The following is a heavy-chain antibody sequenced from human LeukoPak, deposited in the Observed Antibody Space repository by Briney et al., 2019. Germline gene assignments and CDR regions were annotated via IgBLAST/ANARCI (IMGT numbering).Heavy chain of an antibody. CDR2: IYYSGGT. CDR3: ASSNIAASGKPFDS. CDR1: GGSISSYY. D-gene: IGHD6-13*01. J-gene: IGHJ4*02. V-gene: IGHV4-59*08. Sequence: PSETLSLTCTVSGGSISSYYWNWIRQSPGKGLEWIGYIYYSGGTNHNPSLKSRVSLSVDTSKNQFSLKLSSVTAADTAVYYCASSNIAASGKPFDSWGQGTLVTVSS.